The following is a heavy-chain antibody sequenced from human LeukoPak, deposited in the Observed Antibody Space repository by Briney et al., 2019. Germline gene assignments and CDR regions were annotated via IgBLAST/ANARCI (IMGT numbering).Heavy chain of an antibody. CDR3: VRDGRSGWHFDY. CDR2: IKQDGSEK. V-gene: IGHV3-7*01. Sequence: PGGSLRLSCAASGFTFSSYSMNWVRQAPGKGLEWVANIKQDGSEKYYVDSVKGRFTNSRDNVENSMFLQMNSLRAEDTAVYYCVRDGRSGWHFDYWGQGALVTVSS. J-gene: IGHJ4*02. D-gene: IGHD6-19*01. CDR1: GFTFSSYS.